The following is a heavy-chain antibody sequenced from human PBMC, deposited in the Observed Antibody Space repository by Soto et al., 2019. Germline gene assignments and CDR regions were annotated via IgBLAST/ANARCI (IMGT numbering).Heavy chain of an antibody. D-gene: IGHD5-12*01. V-gene: IGHV3-23*01. Sequence: GGSLRLSCAASGFTFSSYAMSWVRQAPGKGLEWVSAISGSGGSTYYADSVKGRFTISRDNSKNTLYLQMNSLRAEDTAVYYCAKDLEWLRLRGLFDYWGQGTLVTVSS. CDR1: GFTFSSYA. J-gene: IGHJ4*02. CDR3: AKDLEWLRLRGLFDY. CDR2: ISGSGGST.